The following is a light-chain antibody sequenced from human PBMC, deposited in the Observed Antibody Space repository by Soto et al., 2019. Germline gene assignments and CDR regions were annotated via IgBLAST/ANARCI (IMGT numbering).Light chain of an antibody. V-gene: IGLV4-60*03. Sequence: QLVLTQSSSASASLGSSVKLTCTLNSGHSSYIIAWHQQQPGKAPRYLMKLEGSGTYNKGNGVPDRFSGSSSGADRYLTISNLQSEDEADYYCETLHSDSLIFGGGTKLTVL. J-gene: IGLJ2*01. CDR1: SGHSSYI. CDR2: LEGSGTY. CDR3: ETLHSDSLI.